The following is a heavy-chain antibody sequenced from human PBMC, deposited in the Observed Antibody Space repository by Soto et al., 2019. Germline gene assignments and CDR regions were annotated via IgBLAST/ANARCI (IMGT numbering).Heavy chain of an antibody. CDR1: GFTFSSYG. CDR2: IWYDGSNK. CDR3: ARGSAKGRPDDAFDI. Sequence: GGSLRLSCAASGFTFSSYGMHWVRQAPGKGLEWVAVIWYDGSNKYYADSVKGRFTISRDNSKNTLYLQMNSLRAEDTAVYYCARGSAKGRPDDAFDIWGQGTMVTVSS. J-gene: IGHJ3*02. V-gene: IGHV3-33*01.